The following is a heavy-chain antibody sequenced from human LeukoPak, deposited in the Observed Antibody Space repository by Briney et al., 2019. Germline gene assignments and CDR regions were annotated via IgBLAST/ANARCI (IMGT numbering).Heavy chain of an antibody. CDR3: ARVQRYCSGGSCYDYYYYGMDV. V-gene: IGHV3-21*01. CDR2: ISSSSSYI. J-gene: IGHJ6*04. D-gene: IGHD2-15*01. CDR1: GFTFSSYS. Sequence: PGGSLRLSCAASGFTFSSYSMNWVRQAPGKGLEWVSSISSSSSYIYYADSVKGRFTISRDSAKNSLYLQMNSLRAEDTAVYYCARVQRYCSGGSCYDYYYYGMDVWGKGTTVTVSS.